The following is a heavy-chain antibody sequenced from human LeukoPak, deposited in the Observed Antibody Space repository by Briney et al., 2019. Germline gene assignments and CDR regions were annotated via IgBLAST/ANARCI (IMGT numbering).Heavy chain of an antibody. D-gene: IGHD1-26*01. CDR1: AAPLTSYY. Sequence: PSETLSLTCTVSAAPLTSYYWSWIRQPPGKGLEWIGYIYYSGSTNYNPSLESRVAISVDTSKNQVSLRLSSVTAADTAVYYCARGGSIVGATPHDAFDIWGQGTVVTVS. CDR2: IYYSGST. J-gene: IGHJ3*02. V-gene: IGHV4-59*01. CDR3: ARGGSIVGATPHDAFDI.